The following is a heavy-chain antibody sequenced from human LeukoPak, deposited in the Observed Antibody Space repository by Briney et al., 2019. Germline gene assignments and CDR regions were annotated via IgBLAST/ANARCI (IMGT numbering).Heavy chain of an antibody. CDR1: GFTFSSYA. CDR2: IRCCGGST. J-gene: IGHJ6*02. V-gene: IGHV3-23*01. D-gene: IGHD3-9*01. CDR3: AKATRYFEYYYFGMDV. Sequence: GGSLRLSCAASGFTFSSYAMSWVRPAPGKGPEWVSAIRCCGGSTYQADSVKGRCHITRDNPKHPLPLLMHSLRAEHEPVYYCAKATRYFEYYYFGMDVWRQGTTVSVSS.